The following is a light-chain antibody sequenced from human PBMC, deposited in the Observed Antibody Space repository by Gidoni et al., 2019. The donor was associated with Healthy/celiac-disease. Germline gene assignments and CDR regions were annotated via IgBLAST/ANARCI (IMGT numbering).Light chain of an antibody. CDR2: DAS. Sequence: EIVLTQSPATLSLSPGERATLSCRASQSVSSYLAWYQQKPGQAPRLLIYDASNRATGIPARFSGSGFGTDFTLTISSLEPEDFAVYYCQQRSNWALTFXGXNKVEIK. CDR3: QQRSNWALT. J-gene: IGKJ4*01. V-gene: IGKV3-11*01. CDR1: QSVSSY.